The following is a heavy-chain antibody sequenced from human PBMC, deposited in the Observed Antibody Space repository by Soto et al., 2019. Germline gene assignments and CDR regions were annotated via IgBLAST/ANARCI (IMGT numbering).Heavy chain of an antibody. CDR1: GGSISSSSYY. CDR3: ARLLDIVVVPAALRWFDP. J-gene: IGHJ5*02. D-gene: IGHD2-2*03. CDR2: IYYSGST. Sequence: SETLSLTCTVSGGSISSSSYYWGWIRQPPGKGLEWIGSIYYSGSTYYNPSLKSRVTISVDTSKNQFSLKLSPVTAADTAVYYCARLLDIVVVPAALRWFDPWGQGTLVTVSS. V-gene: IGHV4-39*01.